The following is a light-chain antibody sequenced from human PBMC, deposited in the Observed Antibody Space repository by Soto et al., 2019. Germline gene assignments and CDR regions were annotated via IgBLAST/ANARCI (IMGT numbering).Light chain of an antibody. CDR1: SSNIGNNF. V-gene: IGLV1-47*01. J-gene: IGLJ2*01. CDR2: RNN. CDR3: AAWDDSLSGPV. Sequence: QSVLTQPPSASGTPGQRVTISCSGSSSNIGNNFGYWYQHRPVTAPKLLISRNNERPSGVPDRFSGSKSGTSASLAIGGLRSEDEADYYCAAWDDSLSGPVFGGGTKLTVL.